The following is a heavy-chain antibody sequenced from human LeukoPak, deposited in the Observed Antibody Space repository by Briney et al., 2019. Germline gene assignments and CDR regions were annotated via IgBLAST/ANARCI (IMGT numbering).Heavy chain of an antibody. CDR3: GRRVYSGSYNCYFYL. J-gene: IGHJ2*01. CDR1: GGSISTSTYY. D-gene: IGHD1-26*01. V-gene: IGHV4-39*01. CDR2: ISYSGRT. Sequence: SETLSLTCTVSGGSISTSTYYWGWIRQPPGKGLEWSGSISYSGRTSNNPSLKSRVTISDESSKNQFFLKLSSVTAPDTAVYYCGRRVYSGSYNCYFYLWGRGGLVAVSS.